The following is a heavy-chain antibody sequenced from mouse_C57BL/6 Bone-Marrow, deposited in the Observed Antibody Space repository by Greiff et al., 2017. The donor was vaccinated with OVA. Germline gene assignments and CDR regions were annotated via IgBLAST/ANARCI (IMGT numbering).Heavy chain of an antibody. J-gene: IGHJ1*03. V-gene: IGHV1-20*01. CDR3: ARPDYYGSSSLGYFDV. CDR2: INPYNGDT. CDR1: GYSFTGYF. D-gene: IGHD1-1*01. Sequence: VQLQQSGPELVKPGDSVKISCKASGYSFTGYFMNWVMQSHGKSLEWIGRINPYNGDTFYNQKFKGKATLTVDKSSSTAHMELRSLTSEDSAVYYCARPDYYGSSSLGYFDVWGTGTTVTVSS.